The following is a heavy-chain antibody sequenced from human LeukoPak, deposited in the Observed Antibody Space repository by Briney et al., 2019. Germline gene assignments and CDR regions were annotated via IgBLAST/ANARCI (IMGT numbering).Heavy chain of an antibody. CDR3: AGESSAGTLGY. J-gene: IGHJ4*02. Sequence: SETLSLTCTVSGGSISSYYWNWIRQPPGKGLEWIGYIYYNGSPNYNPSLKSRLTISIDTSKNQFSLKLTSVTAADTAVYYCAGESSAGTLGYWGQGTLVTVSS. V-gene: IGHV4-59*01. D-gene: IGHD6-13*01. CDR1: GGSISSYY. CDR2: IYYNGSP.